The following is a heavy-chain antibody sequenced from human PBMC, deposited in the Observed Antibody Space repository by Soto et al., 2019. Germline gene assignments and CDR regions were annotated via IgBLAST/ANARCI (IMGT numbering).Heavy chain of an antibody. CDR1: GYTFTSYG. CDR3: ARIAMVRGIITKYNWFDP. Sequence: GASVKVSCKASGYTFTSYGISWVRQAPGQGLDWMGWISAYNGNTNYAQKVQGRVTMTTDTSTSTAYMELRSLRSDDTAVYYCARIAMVRGIITKYNWFDPWGQGTLVTVLL. V-gene: IGHV1-18*01. D-gene: IGHD3-10*01. CDR2: ISAYNGNT. J-gene: IGHJ5*02.